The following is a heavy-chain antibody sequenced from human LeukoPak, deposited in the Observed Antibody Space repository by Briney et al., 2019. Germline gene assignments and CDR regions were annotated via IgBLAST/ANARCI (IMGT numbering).Heavy chain of an antibody. D-gene: IGHD3-22*01. CDR1: GYTFTSYA. CDR3: ARAPHYYDSSGYSN. CDR2: ISAYNGNT. V-gene: IGHV1-18*01. Sequence: ASVKVSCKASGYTFTSYAMNWVRQAPGQGLEWMGWISAYNGNTNYAQKLQGRVTMTTDTSTSTAYMELRSLRSDDTAVYYCARAPHYYDSSGYSNWGQGTLVTVSS. J-gene: IGHJ4*02.